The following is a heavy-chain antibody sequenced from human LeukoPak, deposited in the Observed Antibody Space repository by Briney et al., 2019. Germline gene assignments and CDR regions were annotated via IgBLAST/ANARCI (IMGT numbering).Heavy chain of an antibody. Sequence: ASVKVPCKASVYTFSPYGITGVRQAPAKGLEGMGWISAYNGHSNYAQRPQGRVTMTTDTSTNTAYLEMRSLRSDDTAVYYCAREHFASYSDSGAYYYFLAYWGQGTLVTVSS. CDR2: ISAYNGHS. V-gene: IGHV1-18*01. CDR1: VYTFSPYG. CDR3: AREHFASYSDSGAYYYFLAY. J-gene: IGHJ4*02. D-gene: IGHD3-22*01.